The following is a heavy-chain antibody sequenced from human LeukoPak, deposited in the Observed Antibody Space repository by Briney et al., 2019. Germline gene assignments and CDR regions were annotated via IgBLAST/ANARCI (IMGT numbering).Heavy chain of an antibody. CDR3: ARLAEYGSNSLPFYI. D-gene: IGHD4-23*01. CDR2: IYYSGSA. J-gene: IGHJ3*02. CDR1: RGSTRAVY. Sequence: SGTLSLTCTVSRGSTRAVYWTWIRPPPGKGLEWSGFIYYSGSANYNPSLKSRVTISVQTSKNRFSLKLSSVTAGDRVIDYCARLAEYGSNSLPFYIWGGRTTCTVSS. V-gene: IGHV4-59*01.